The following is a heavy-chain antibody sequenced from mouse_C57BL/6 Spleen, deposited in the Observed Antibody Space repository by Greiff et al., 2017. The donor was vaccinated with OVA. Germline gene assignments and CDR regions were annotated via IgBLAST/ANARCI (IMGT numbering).Heavy chain of an antibody. CDR2: INPNNGGT. J-gene: IGHJ4*01. Sequence: EVQLQQSGPELVKPGASVKISCKASGYTFTDYYMNWVKQSHGKSLEWIGDINPNNGGTSYNQKFKGKATLTVDKSSSTAYMELRSLTSEDSAVYYCARVKSPYAMDYWGQGTSVTVSS. CDR1: GYTFTDYY. CDR3: ARVKSPYAMDY. V-gene: IGHV1-26*01. D-gene: IGHD1-3*01.